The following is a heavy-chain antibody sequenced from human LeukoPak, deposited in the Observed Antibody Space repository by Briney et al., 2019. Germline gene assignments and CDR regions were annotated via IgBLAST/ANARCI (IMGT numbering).Heavy chain of an antibody. CDR1: GFTFSSYA. Sequence: GGSLRLSCAASGFTFSSYAMTWVRQAPGKGLEWVSVISGSGDNTHYAESVKGRFTISRDKSKNTLYLQMNSLRAEDTAVYYCARNGYCSGISCYQDYWGQGSLVTVSS. CDR2: ISGSGDNT. D-gene: IGHD2-2*03. CDR3: ARNGYCSGISCYQDY. V-gene: IGHV3-23*01. J-gene: IGHJ4*02.